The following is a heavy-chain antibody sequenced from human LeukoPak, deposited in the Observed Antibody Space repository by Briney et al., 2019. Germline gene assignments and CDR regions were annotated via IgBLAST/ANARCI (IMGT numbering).Heavy chain of an antibody. D-gene: IGHD3-3*01. Sequence: SETLSLTCTVSGGSISSGGYYWSWIRQPPGKGLEWIGYIYHSGSTYYNPSLKSRVTISVDRSKNQFSLKLSSVTAADTAVYYCARFGVVIPYLDAFDIWGQGTMVTVSS. V-gene: IGHV4-30-2*01. CDR3: ARFGVVIPYLDAFDI. CDR2: IYHSGST. CDR1: GGSISSGGYY. J-gene: IGHJ3*02.